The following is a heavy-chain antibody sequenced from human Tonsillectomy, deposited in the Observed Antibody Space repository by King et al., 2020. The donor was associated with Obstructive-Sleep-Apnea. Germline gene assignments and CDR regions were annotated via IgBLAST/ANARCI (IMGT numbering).Heavy chain of an antibody. CDR1: GYTFINYG. CDR2: ISAYSGNT. J-gene: IGHJ4*02. Sequence: VQLVQSGAEVKKPGASVKVSCKASGYTFINYGISWVRQAPGQGLEWMGWISAYSGNTNYAQNLQGRVTMTTDTSTSTAYMELRSLRSDDTAVYFCAKVIWLRSTAPYDYWGQGTLVTVSS. CDR3: AKVIWLRSTAPYDY. D-gene: IGHD5-12*01. V-gene: IGHV1-18*01.